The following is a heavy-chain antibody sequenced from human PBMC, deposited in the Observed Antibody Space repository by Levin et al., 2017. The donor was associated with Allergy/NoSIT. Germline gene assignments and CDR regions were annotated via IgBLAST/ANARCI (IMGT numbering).Heavy chain of an antibody. CDR1: GFTFSSYG. D-gene: IGHD5-18*01. J-gene: IGHJ6*02. CDR3: AKDMTNTAMGYYYYYGMDV. Sequence: PGGSLRLSCAASGFTFSSYGMHWVRQAPGKGLEWVAVISYDGSNKYYADSVKGRFTISRDNSKNTLYLQMNSLRAEDTAVYYCAKDMTNTAMGYYYYYGMDVWGQGTTVTVSS. V-gene: IGHV3-30*18. CDR2: ISYDGSNK.